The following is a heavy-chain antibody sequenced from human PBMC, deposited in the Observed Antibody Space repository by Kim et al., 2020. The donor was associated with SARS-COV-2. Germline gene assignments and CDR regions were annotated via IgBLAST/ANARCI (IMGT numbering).Heavy chain of an antibody. Sequence: GGSLRLSCAASGFTFSRYDMHWVRQATGKGLEWVSGIGPAGETYYPGSVKGRFTISRESAKNSLYLLINSLRAGDTAVYYCARGDYDSSGSLPSFDYWGQGPLVTVSS. CDR2: IGPAGET. V-gene: IGHV3-13*04. J-gene: IGHJ4*02. CDR3: ARGDYDSSGSLPSFDY. CDR1: GFTFSRYD. D-gene: IGHD3-22*01.